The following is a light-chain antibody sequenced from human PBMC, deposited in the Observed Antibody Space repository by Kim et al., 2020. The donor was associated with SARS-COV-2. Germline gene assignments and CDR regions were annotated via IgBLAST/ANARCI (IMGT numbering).Light chain of an antibody. J-gene: IGKJ5*01. CDR3: QQYDKWPPIT. CDR2: GAS. CDR1: QSIDSN. V-gene: IGKV3-15*01. Sequence: EIVMTQSPGILSVSPGQRVTLSCRASQSIDSNLAWYSQTPGQAPRLLIYGASTRATGVPGRFSGSGSGTDFTLTISSLQSEDFAVYFCQQYDKWPPITFGLGTRLEI.